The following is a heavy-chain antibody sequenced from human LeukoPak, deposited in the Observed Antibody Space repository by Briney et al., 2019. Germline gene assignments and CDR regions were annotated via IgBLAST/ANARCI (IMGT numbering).Heavy chain of an antibody. D-gene: IGHD5-18*01. V-gene: IGHV1-3*01. CDR1: GYTFTSYA. CDR3: ARDPVDTAIAGNFDL. Sequence: ASVKVSCKAFGYTFTSYAMHWVRQAPGQRLEWMGWINAGNGNTKYSQKFQGRVTITRDTSASTAYMELSSLRSEDTAVYYCARDPVDTAIAGNFDLWGRGTLVTVSS. J-gene: IGHJ2*01. CDR2: INAGNGNT.